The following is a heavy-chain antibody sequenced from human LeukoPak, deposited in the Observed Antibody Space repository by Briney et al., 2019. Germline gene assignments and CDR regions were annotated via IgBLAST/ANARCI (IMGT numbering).Heavy chain of an antibody. J-gene: IGHJ5*02. CDR2: INSDGSST. CDR3: AREKYYYGSGNWFDP. D-gene: IGHD3-10*01. Sequence: GGSLRLSCAASGFTFSSYWMHWVRQAPGKGLVWVSRINSDGSSTSYADSVKGRFTISRDNAKNTLYLQMNSLRAEGTAVYYCAREKYYYGSGNWFDPWGQGTLVIVSS. CDR1: GFTFSSYW. V-gene: IGHV3-74*01.